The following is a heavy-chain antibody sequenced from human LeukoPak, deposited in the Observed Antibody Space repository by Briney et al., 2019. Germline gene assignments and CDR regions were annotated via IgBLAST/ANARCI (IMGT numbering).Heavy chain of an antibody. J-gene: IGHJ5*02. V-gene: IGHV4-39*01. Sequence: SSETLSLTCTVSGGSISSSSYYWGWIRQPPGKELEWIGSIYYSGSTYYNPSLKSRVTISVDTSKNQFSLKLSSVTAADTAVYYCANQQLVLRATSGWCDPWGQGTLVTVSS. D-gene: IGHD6-13*01. CDR2: IYYSGST. CDR1: GGSISSSSYY. CDR3: ANQQLVLRATSGWCDP.